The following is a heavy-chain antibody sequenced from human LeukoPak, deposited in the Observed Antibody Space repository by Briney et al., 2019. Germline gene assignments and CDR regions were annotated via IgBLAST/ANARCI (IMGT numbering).Heavy chain of an antibody. CDR3: AKAPMEDSWYIHFDY. Sequence: PGGSLRLSCAASGFTFSSYWMHWVRQAPGKGLEWVSAITNSGDNTYYADSVKGRFTISRDNSKNTLYLQINSLRAEDTAIYYCAKAPMEDSWYIHFDYWGQGTLVTVSS. CDR2: ITNSGDNT. J-gene: IGHJ4*02. D-gene: IGHD6-13*01. V-gene: IGHV3-23*01. CDR1: GFTFSSYW.